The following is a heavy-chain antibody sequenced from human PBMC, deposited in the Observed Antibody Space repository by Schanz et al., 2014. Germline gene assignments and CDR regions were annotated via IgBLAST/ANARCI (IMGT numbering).Heavy chain of an antibody. V-gene: IGHV3-23*01. CDR2: IASGGSHT. Sequence: EVQLLESGGALEQPGGSLRLSCAASGITFSDYAMSWVRQAPGKGLEWVSTIASGGSHTFYAHSVTGRFTISGDNSKNTLFLPMTRMRVADTAISYCAKIWKANHITARPGWSDGMDVWGQGTTV. CDR3: AKIWKANHITARPGWSDGMDV. D-gene: IGHD6-6*01. CDR1: GITFSDYA. J-gene: IGHJ6*02.